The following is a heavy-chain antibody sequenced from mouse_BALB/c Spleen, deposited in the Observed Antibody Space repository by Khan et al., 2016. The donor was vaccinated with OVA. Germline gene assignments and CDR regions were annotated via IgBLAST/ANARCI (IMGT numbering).Heavy chain of an antibody. CDR2: INPSNDYT. CDR3: ARSEQLELRGGFTY. D-gene: IGHD3-1*01. J-gene: IGHJ3*01. V-gene: IGHV1-4*01. CDR1: GYTFTTYT. Sequence: QVQLQQSGAELARPGASVKMSCKTSGYTFTTYTLHWVKQRPGRSLEWIGYINPSNDYTNYNQKFKDKSTLTADKSSSTAYMQLSSLTSEDSAVYYCARSEQLELRGGFTYWGQGTLVTVSA.